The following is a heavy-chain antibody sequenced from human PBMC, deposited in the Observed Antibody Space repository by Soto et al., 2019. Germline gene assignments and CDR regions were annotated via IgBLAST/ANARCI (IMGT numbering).Heavy chain of an antibody. CDR2: IYYSGST. CDR3: AKTRFGANSRGYYYYMDV. CDR1: GGSISSGGYY. J-gene: IGHJ6*03. D-gene: IGHD3-10*01. Sequence: SETLSLTCTVSGGSISSGGYYWSWIRPHPGKGLEWIGYIYYSGSTNYNPSLKSRVTISVDTSKNQFSLKLSSVTAADTAVYYCAKTRFGANSRGYYYYMDVWGKGTTVTVSS. V-gene: IGHV4-61*08.